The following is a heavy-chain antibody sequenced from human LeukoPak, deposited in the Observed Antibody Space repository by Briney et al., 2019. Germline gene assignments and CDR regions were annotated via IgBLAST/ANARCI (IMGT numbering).Heavy chain of an antibody. CDR1: GFTFDDYA. Sequence: PGRSLRLSCAASGFTFDDYAMHWVRQAPGKGLEWVSGISWNSGSIGYADSVKGRFTISRDNAKNSLYLQMNSLRAEDTAVYYCARDSVPGGWYPYYFDYWGQGTLVTVSS. J-gene: IGHJ4*02. V-gene: IGHV3-9*01. CDR2: ISWNSGSI. D-gene: IGHD6-19*01. CDR3: ARDSVPGGWYPYYFDY.